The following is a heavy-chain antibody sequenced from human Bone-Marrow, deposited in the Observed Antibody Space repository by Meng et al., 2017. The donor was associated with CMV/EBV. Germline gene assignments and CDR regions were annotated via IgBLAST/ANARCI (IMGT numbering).Heavy chain of an antibody. CDR1: GYRFSAYY. V-gene: IGHV1-2*02. J-gene: IGHJ6*02. D-gene: IGHD3-10*01. Sequence: ASVKVSCKASGYRFSAYYMHWVRQAPGQGLEWMGWINPNNGDTKYAQKFQGSVTMTRDTSITTAYMEVSRLKSDDTAIYYCASRVRGVLDYYGMDVWGQGNTVT. CDR2: INPNNGDT. CDR3: ASRVRGVLDYYGMDV.